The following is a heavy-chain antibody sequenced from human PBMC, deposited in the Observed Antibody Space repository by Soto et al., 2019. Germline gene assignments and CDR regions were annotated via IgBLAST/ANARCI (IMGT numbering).Heavy chain of an antibody. CDR1: GFIFSSYA. CDR2: ISASGDNA. D-gene: IGHD6-19*01. CDR3: AKFFVAGTRGYFDS. Sequence: GGSLRLSCTASGFIFSSYAMSWVRQAPGKGLEWVSAISASGDNAYYADSVKGRFTISRDRSKSLYLQMKSLRAEDTAIYYCAKFFVAGTRGYFDSWGQGTLVTVYS. J-gene: IGHJ4*02. V-gene: IGHV3-23*01.